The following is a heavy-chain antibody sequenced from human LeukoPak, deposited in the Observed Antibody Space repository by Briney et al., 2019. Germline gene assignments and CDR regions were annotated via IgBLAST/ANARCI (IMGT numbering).Heavy chain of an antibody. J-gene: IGHJ4*02. CDR1: GFTFSNYN. CDR2: ISTSSSYI. V-gene: IGHV3-21*01. Sequence: GGSLRLSCAASGFTFSNYNMNWVRQAPGKGLEWVSSISTSSSYIYYADSVKGRFTISRDNAKNSLYLQMNCLRAEDTAVYYCARRRTTVTTSLDYWGQGTLVTVSS. D-gene: IGHD4-17*01. CDR3: ARRRTTVTTSLDY.